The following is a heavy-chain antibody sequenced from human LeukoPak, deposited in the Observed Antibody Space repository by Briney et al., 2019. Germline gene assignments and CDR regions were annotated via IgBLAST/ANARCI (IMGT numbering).Heavy chain of an antibody. Sequence: GGSLRLSCAASGFTFSSYAMSWVRQAPGKGLEWVSAISGSGGSTYYADSVKGRFTISRDNSKNTLYLQMNSLRAEDTTVYYCAKGDIVYYDYYFDYWGQGTLVTVSS. V-gene: IGHV3-23*01. CDR3: AKGDIVYYDYYFDY. CDR1: GFTFSSYA. CDR2: ISGSGGST. D-gene: IGHD2-15*01. J-gene: IGHJ4*02.